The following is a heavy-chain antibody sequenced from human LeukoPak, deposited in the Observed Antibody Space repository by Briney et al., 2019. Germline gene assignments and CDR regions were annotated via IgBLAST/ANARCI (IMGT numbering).Heavy chain of an antibody. CDR1: GFTFSSFA. Sequence: WGSLRLSCVPSGFTFSSFAMTWVRQAPGKGLEWEANIKQDGSEKNYVDSVKGRFTISRDNAKNSLSLRMNSLSAEDTAVYYCATGYSSGWYFYFQHWGQGSLVSVSS. V-gene: IGHV3-7*01. CDR2: IKQDGSEK. J-gene: IGHJ1*01. CDR3: ATGYSSGWYFYFQH. D-gene: IGHD6-19*01.